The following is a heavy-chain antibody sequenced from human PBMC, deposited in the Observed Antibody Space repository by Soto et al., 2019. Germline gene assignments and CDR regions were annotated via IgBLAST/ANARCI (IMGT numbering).Heavy chain of an antibody. J-gene: IGHJ4*02. Sequence: GGSLRLSCAASGFTFSSYWMSWVRQAPGKGLEWVANIKQDGSEKYYVDSVKGRFTISRENAKNSLYLQMNSLRAEDTAVYYCARDAEFVNDYIWGSPYDRQYYFDYWGQGTLVSVSS. D-gene: IGHD3-16*01. V-gene: IGHV3-7*01. CDR3: ARDAEFVNDYIWGSPYDRQYYFDY. CDR1: GFTFSSYW. CDR2: IKQDGSEK.